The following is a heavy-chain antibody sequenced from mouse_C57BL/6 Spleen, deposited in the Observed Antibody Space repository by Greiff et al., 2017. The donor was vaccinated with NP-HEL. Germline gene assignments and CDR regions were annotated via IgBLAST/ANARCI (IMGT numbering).Heavy chain of an antibody. CDR1: GYTFTSYW. CDR3: ARGGALYDYDLFAY. Sequence: QVQLQQPGAELVRPGSSVKLSCKASGYTFTSYWMHWVKQRPIQGLEWIGNIDPSDSETHYNQKFKDKATLTVDKSSSTAYMQLSSLTSEDSAVYYCARGGALYDYDLFAYWGQGTLVTVSA. CDR2: IDPSDSET. D-gene: IGHD2-4*01. V-gene: IGHV1-52*01. J-gene: IGHJ3*01.